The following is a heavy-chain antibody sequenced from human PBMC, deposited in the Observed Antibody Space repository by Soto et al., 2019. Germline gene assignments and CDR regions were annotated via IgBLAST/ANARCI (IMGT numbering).Heavy chain of an antibody. CDR2: SYYSGNT. CDR1: GDAISRGGYY. J-gene: IGHJ5*02. V-gene: IGHV4-31*03. D-gene: IGHD5-12*01. CDR3: VRCRGYTGRGNGGWWVDT. Sequence: QVQLQESGPGLVKPSQTLSLTCTVSGDAISRGGYYWGWIRQHPGKGLQWLGYSYYSGNTYYSPYLRGRITISVDMSENQLSLKLTSATAADTAVYYCVRCRGYTGRGNGGWWVDTWGQGTLVTGSS.